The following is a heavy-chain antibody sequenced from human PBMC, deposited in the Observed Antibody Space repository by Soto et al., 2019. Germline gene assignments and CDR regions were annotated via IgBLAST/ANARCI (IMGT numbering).Heavy chain of an antibody. CDR3: ASRGSASWRSSFDS. J-gene: IGHJ5*01. V-gene: IGHV4-39*01. CDR1: GGSITSTIDY. CDR2: IYYDGST. Sequence: WETLSLTCSVSGGSITSTIDYWGWIRQSPGKGLEWIGNIYYDGSTFYNPSLKSRVTISVDTSKRQFSLSVSSVTAADTAVYYCASRGSASWRSSFDSWGQGTLVTVSS. D-gene: IGHD1-26*01.